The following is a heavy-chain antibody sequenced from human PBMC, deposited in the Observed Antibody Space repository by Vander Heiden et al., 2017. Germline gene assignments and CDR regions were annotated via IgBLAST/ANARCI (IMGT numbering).Heavy chain of an antibody. J-gene: IGHJ5*02. CDR1: GYSFTSYW. D-gene: IGHD4-17*01. Sequence: EVQLVQSGAEVKKPGESLKISCKGSGYSFTSYWLGWVRQMPGKGLEWMGIIYPGDSDTRYRPSFQGQVTISADKSISTAYLQWSSLKASDTAMYDCARRAMTTVPSNWFDPWGQGTLVTVSS. V-gene: IGHV5-51*03. CDR3: ARRAMTTVPSNWFDP. CDR2: IYPGDSDT.